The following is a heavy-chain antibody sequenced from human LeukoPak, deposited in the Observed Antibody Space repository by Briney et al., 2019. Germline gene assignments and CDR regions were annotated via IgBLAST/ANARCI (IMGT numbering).Heavy chain of an antibody. J-gene: IGHJ4*02. CDR2: ISSSSSYI. CDR3: ARSEQDYYDSSGYYY. CDR1: GFTVSSYS. Sequence: GGSLRLSCAASGFTVSSYSMNWVRQAPGKGLEWVSSISSSSSYIYYADSVKSRFTISRDNAKNSLYLQMNSLRAEDTAVYYCARSEQDYYDSSGYYYWGQGTLVTVSS. V-gene: IGHV3-21*01. D-gene: IGHD3-22*01.